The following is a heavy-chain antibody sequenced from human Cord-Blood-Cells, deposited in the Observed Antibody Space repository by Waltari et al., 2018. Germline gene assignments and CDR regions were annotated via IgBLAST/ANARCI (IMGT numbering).Heavy chain of an antibody. V-gene: IGHV1-8*03. Sequence: QVQLVQSGAEVKKPGASVKVSCKASGYTFTSYDINWVRQATGHGLEWMGWMNPNSGNTGYAQKFQGRVTITRNTSISTAYMGLSSLRSEDTAVYYCARRYYDFWSGYYYYYMDVWGKGTTVTVSS. CDR3: ARRYYDFWSGYYYYYMDV. J-gene: IGHJ6*03. CDR2: MNPNSGNT. D-gene: IGHD3-3*01. CDR1: GYTFTSYD.